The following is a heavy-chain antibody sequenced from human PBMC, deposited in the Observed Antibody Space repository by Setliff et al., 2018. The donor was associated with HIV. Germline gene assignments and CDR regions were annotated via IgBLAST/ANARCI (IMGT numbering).Heavy chain of an antibody. Sequence: LRLSCEASGFSVTDTYMGWVRQAPGKGLEWVTLMYKGGKTYYADFVKGRFTIARDDSKNTVSLQMTNLGTGDTAMYYCAKGGYGGAYYVAGYWGQGTLVTVSS. V-gene: IGHV3-66*02. CDR3: AKGGYGGAYYVAGY. CDR2: MYKGGKT. J-gene: IGHJ4*02. D-gene: IGHD5-18*01. CDR1: GFSVTDTY.